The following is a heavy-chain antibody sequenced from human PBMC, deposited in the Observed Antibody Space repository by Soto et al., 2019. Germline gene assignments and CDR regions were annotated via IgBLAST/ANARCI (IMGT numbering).Heavy chain of an antibody. D-gene: IGHD6-19*01. CDR1: GGSISSSSYY. CDR3: GRHYGYISGWGTPRGGMDV. Sequence: QLQLQESGPGLVKPSETLSLTCTVSGGSISSSSYYWGWIRQPPGKGLEWIGSIYYSGSTYYNPSLKSRVTISVDTSKNQFSLKLSSVTAADTAVYYCGRHYGYISGWGTPRGGMDVWGQGTTVTVSS. J-gene: IGHJ6*02. V-gene: IGHV4-39*01. CDR2: IYYSGST.